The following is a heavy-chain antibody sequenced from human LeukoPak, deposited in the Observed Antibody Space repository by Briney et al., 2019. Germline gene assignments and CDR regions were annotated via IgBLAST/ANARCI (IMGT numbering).Heavy chain of an antibody. CDR2: MRFDGNTK. CDR3: AKDKGNQRLYALDV. V-gene: IGHV3-30*02. Sequence: GGSLRLSCAASGFLVNDYGMHWVRQAPGKGPEWVAAMRFDGNTKYYVDSVKGRFTISRDTSKNTLFLQMNSLRDEDTATYYCAKDKGNQRLYALDVWGQGTTVSVSS. D-gene: IGHD1-1*01. J-gene: IGHJ6*02. CDR1: GFLVNDYG.